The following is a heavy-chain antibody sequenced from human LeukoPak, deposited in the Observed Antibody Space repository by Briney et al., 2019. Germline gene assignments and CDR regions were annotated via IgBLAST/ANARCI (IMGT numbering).Heavy chain of an antibody. D-gene: IGHD1-7*01. CDR1: GGSSSSGSFY. CDR3: ARTPRITGTSNWFDP. J-gene: IGHJ5*02. V-gene: IGHV4-61*02. CDR2: MLTSGST. Sequence: PSETLPLTCTVPGGSSSSGSFYWSWIRQPAGKGLEWIGRMLTSGSTNYNPSLKSRVTISVDTSKNQFSLKLSSVTAADTAVYYCARTPRITGTSNWFDPWGQGTLFTVSS.